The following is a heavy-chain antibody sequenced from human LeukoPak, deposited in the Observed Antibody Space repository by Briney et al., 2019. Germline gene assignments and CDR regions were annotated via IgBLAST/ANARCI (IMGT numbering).Heavy chain of an antibody. CDR3: ATGNYHGFDI. V-gene: IGHV3-53*01. CDR1: GFTVSSNY. CDR2: IYSGGSI. D-gene: IGHD3-16*02. Sequence: GGSLRLSCAASGFTVSSNYMSWVRQAPGKGLEWASVIYSGGSIYYTDSVRGRFTISRDNAKNTLYLQMNSLRAEDTAVYYCATGNYHGFDIWGQGTMVTVSS. J-gene: IGHJ3*02.